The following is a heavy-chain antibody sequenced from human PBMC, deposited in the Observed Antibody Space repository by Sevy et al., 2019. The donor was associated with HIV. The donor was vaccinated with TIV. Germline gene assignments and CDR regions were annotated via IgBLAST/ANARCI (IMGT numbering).Heavy chain of an antibody. V-gene: IGHV3-30*02. CDR1: GFIFSSYG. CDR3: AKGPFLGPKDEAFEV. J-gene: IGHJ3*01. D-gene: IGHD7-27*01. Sequence: GGSLRLSCATSGFIFSSYGMHWVRQAPGKGLEWVAFIRDDGFTKYSLDPVKGRFTLSRDISKNTLYLQMNNLSTDYTSLYYCAKGPFLGPKDEAFEVWGQGTMVTVSS. CDR2: IRDDGFTK.